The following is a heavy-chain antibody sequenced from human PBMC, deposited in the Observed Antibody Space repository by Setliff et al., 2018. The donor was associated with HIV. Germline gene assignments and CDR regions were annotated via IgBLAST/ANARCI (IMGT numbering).Heavy chain of an antibody. CDR2: ISPQNGDR. J-gene: IGHJ4*02. Sequence: ASVKVSCKASEYTFTDYFIHWVRQAPGQGLEWMGWISPQNGDRKIPQRFRGRVTMTRDTSISTAYMELTGLRSDDTAVYYCARQLSNSLESWGQGTPVTVSS. CDR1: EYTFTDYF. V-gene: IGHV1-2*02. CDR3: ARQLSNSLES. D-gene: IGHD1-1*01.